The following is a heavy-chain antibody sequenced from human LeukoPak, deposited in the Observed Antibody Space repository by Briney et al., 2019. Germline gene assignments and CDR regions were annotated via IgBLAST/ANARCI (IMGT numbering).Heavy chain of an antibody. CDR1: GFTFSSYA. J-gene: IGHJ4*02. V-gene: IGHV3-23*01. Sequence: PGGSLRLPCAASGFTFSSYAMSWVRQAPGKGLEWVSAISGGGTSTYYADSVKGRFTISRDNSKNTLYLQMNSLRAEDKAVYYCAKRPSSSGWYPDYWGQGTLVTVSS. CDR2: ISGGGTST. D-gene: IGHD6-19*01. CDR3: AKRPSSSGWYPDY.